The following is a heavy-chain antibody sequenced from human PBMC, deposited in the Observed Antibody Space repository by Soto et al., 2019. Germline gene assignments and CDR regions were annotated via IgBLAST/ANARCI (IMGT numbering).Heavy chain of an antibody. J-gene: IGHJ3*02. D-gene: IGHD4-17*01. V-gene: IGHV3-33*01. CDR2: IWYDGSNK. CDR1: GFTFSSYG. CDR3: ARDQGVYGDSYAFDI. Sequence: GGSLRLSCAASGFTFSSYGMHWVRQAPGKGLEWVAVIWYDGSNKYYADSVKGRFTISRDNSKNTLYLQMNSLRAEDTAVYYCARDQGVYGDSYAFDIWGQGTMVTVSS.